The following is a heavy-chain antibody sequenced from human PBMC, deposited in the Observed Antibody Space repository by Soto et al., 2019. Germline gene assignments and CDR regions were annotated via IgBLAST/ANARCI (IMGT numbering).Heavy chain of an antibody. Sequence: QVTLKESGPVLVKPTETITLTCTVSGFSLSNDRMGVSWIRQPPGKALEWLAHIFSNDGEAYSTSLKSRLTISKDTSKSQVVLTMSNMDHVYTSTYYCARYYYDTSGFYYDDYWGQGTLVTVSS. CDR3: ARYYYDTSGFYYDDY. CDR1: GFSLSNDRMG. D-gene: IGHD3-22*01. CDR2: IFSNDGE. J-gene: IGHJ4*02. V-gene: IGHV2-26*01.